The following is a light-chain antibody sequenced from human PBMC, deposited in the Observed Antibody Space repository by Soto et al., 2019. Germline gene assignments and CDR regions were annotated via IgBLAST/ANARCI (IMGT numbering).Light chain of an antibody. V-gene: IGLV2-14*01. CDR1: TSDIGAYNY. CDR2: EVT. Sequence: QSVLTQPASVSGSPGQSITISCTGTTSDIGAYNYVSWYQQHPGKAPKLMIYEVTNRPSGASDRFSGSKSDNTASLTISGLRAEDEADYYCTSYTTKSTWVFGGGTKVTLL. J-gene: IGLJ3*02. CDR3: TSYTTKSTWV.